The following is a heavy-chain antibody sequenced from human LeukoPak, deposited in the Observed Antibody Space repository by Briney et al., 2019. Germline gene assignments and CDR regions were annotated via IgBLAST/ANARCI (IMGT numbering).Heavy chain of an antibody. CDR2: TRQDGSEK. Sequence: GGSLRLSCAASGFTFSRYWMSWVRQAPGKGLEWVANTRQDGSEKHYLDSVKGRITISRDNAKNSLYLQMNSLRVEDTAVYFCARWGSELPDDAFDIWGQGTMVTVSS. J-gene: IGHJ3*02. D-gene: IGHD6-25*01. V-gene: IGHV3-7*01. CDR3: ARWGSELPDDAFDI. CDR1: GFTFSRYW.